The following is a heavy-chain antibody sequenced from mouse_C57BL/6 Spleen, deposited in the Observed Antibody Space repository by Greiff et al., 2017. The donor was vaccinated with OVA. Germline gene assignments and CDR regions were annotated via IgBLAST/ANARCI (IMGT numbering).Heavy chain of an antibody. CDR3: ARGPLWYFDV. V-gene: IGHV1-82*01. J-gene: IGHJ1*03. CDR1: GYAFSSSW. Sequence: VQLQQSGPELVKPGASVKISCKASGYAFSSSWMNWVQQMPGKGLEWIGRIYPGDGDTNYNGKFKGQATLTADKSSSTAYMQLSSLTSEDSAVYFCARGPLWYFDVWGTGTTVTVAS. CDR2: IYPGDGDT. D-gene: IGHD6-1*01.